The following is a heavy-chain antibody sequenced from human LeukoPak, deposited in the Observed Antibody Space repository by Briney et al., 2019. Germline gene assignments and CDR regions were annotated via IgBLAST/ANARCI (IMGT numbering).Heavy chain of an antibody. V-gene: IGHV3-21*01. Sequence: PGGSLRLSCAASGFSFSTYSMNWFRQAPGKGLEWVSCISSSSSYIYYADSVKGRFNISRDNAKNSLYLQMNSLRAEDTAVYYCAGDLDFWSGSELGRWGQGTLVTVSS. D-gene: IGHD3-3*01. CDR3: AGDLDFWSGSELGR. J-gene: IGHJ4*02. CDR1: GFSFSTYS. CDR2: ISSSSSYI.